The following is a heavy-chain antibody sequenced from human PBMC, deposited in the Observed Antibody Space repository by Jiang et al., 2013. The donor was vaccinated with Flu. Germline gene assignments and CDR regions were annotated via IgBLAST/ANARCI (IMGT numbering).Heavy chain of an antibody. V-gene: IGHV3-30-3*01. J-gene: IGHJ6*02. D-gene: IGHD5-12*01. CDR2: ISFDGSAK. Sequence: VQLVESGGGVVQPGRSLRLSCAASRFTFSNYAVHWVRQAPGEGLEWVAVISFDGSAKYYADSVKGRFTISRDNAKNTLYLQMNSLRAEDTAVYYCARDFRSKFSAYDGYYYGMDVWGPRDHGHRLL. CDR3: ARDFRSKFSAYDGYYYGMDV. CDR1: RFTFSNYA.